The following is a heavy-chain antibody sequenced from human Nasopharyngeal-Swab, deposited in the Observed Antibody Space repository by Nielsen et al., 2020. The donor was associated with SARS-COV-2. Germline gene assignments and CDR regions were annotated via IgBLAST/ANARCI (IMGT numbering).Heavy chain of an antibody. Sequence: GESLKISCVASGFTFNNHGMHWVRQASGKGLEWVGRIGDKDHNYATTYGAAVKGRFTISRDDSKNTAFLQMDSLKTEDTALYYCTTDYYFDYWGQGTLVTVSS. CDR3: TTDYYFDY. CDR1: GFTFNNHG. J-gene: IGHJ4*02. V-gene: IGHV3-73*01. CDR2: IGDKDHNYAT.